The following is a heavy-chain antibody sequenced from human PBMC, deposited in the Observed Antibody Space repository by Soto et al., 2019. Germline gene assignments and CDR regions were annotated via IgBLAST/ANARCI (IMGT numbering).Heavy chain of an antibody. CDR3: AKVRDPVVAATSFDY. CDR2: ISGSGGST. J-gene: IGHJ4*02. Sequence: GGSLRLSCAASGFTFSSYAMSWVRQAPGKGLEWVSAISGSGGSTYYADSVKGRFTISRDNSKNTLYLQMNSLRAEETAVYYCAKVRDPVVAATSFDYWGQGTLVTVSS. V-gene: IGHV3-23*01. D-gene: IGHD2-15*01. CDR1: GFTFSSYA.